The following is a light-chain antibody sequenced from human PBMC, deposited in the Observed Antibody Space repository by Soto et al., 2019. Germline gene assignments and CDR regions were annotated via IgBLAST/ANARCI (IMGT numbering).Light chain of an antibody. J-gene: IGKJ4*01. CDR1: QVINSF. CDR3: QQTDSYPST. Sequence: AIQLTQSPSSLSGSVGDRVTITCRASQVINSFLAWYQQKPGKAPKLLIYAASSLQTGVPSRFRGSGSATDFTLTINSXQPEDFATYYCQQTDSYPSTFGGGTKVDTK. V-gene: IGKV1-13*02. CDR2: AAS.